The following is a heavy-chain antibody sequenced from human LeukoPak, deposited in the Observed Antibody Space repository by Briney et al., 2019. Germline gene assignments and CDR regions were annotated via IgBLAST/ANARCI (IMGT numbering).Heavy chain of an antibody. CDR1: GGSISNFY. Sequence: PSETLSLTCTVSGGSISNFYWSWIRQTPGKGLEWIGYIYDSGSTNYNPSLKNRVTISLDMSRNQFSLKLRSVTAADTAVYYCARDLSLRRGIFDYWGQGTLVTVSS. D-gene: IGHD3-10*01. V-gene: IGHV4-59*01. CDR3: ARDLSLRRGIFDY. J-gene: IGHJ4*02. CDR2: IYDSGST.